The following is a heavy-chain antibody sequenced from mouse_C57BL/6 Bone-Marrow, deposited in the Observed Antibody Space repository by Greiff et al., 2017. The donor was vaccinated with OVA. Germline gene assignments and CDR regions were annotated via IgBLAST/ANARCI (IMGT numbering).Heavy chain of an antibody. CDR3: ARWDLTNWDGWYFDV. V-gene: IGHV1-7*01. J-gene: IGHJ1*03. CDR1: GYTFTSYW. D-gene: IGHD4-1*01. CDR2: INPSSGYT. Sequence: VQLVESGAELAKPGASVKLSCKASGYTFTSYWMHWVKQRPGQGLEWIGYINPSSGYTKYNQKFKDKATLTADKSSSTAYMQLSSLTYEDSAVYYCARWDLTNWDGWYFDVWGTGTTVTVSS.